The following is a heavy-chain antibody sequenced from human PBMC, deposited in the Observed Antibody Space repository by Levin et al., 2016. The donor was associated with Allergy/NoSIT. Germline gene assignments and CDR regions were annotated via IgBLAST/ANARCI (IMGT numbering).Heavy chain of an antibody. CDR1: GGSISSSNYY. V-gene: IGHV4-39*07. CDR2: IYYSGST. J-gene: IGHJ6*02. D-gene: IGHD3-10*01. Sequence: SETLSLTCSVSGGSISSSNYYWGWIRQPPGKGLEWIGSIYYSGSTYYNPSLKSRVTISVDTSKNQLSLNLSSVTAADTAVYYCARDGGRDYYYGMDVWGQGTTVTVSS. CDR3: ARDGGRDYYYGMDV.